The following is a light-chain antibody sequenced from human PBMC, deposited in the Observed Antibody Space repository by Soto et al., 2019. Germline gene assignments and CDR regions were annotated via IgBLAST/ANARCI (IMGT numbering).Light chain of an antibody. CDR3: QHYNSYSEA. Sequence: DIQMTQSPSSLSASVGDRVTITCRASEDISNYLAWYQQKPGKVPKVLIYAASTLQSGVPSRFSGSGSGTDFTLAISSLQPEDVATYYCQHYNSYSEAFGQGTKVELK. J-gene: IGKJ1*01. V-gene: IGKV1-27*01. CDR2: AAS. CDR1: EDISNY.